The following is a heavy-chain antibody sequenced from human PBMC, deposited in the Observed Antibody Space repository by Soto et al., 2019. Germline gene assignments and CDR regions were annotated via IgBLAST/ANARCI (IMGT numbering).Heavy chain of an antibody. Sequence: SRTLSLTCAISGDSASSVSASWKWIRQSPSRGLGWLGRTYFRSKWYNDYAVAVKSRITINPDTSKNLFSLQLNSVAVEDTAVYYCARDLLYGMDVWGQGTTVPVSS. CDR3: ARDLLYGMDV. CDR1: GDSASSVSAS. CDR2: TYFRSKWYN. J-gene: IGHJ6*02. V-gene: IGHV6-1*01.